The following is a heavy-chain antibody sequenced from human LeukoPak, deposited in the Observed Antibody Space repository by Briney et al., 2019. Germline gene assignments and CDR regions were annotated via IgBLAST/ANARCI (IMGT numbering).Heavy chain of an antibody. CDR1: GSIFTSYW. V-gene: IGHV5-51*01. J-gene: IGHJ4*02. CDR3: ARQLSGWSKLIDY. CDR2: IYPGDSDT. Sequence: GASLEISCKGSGSIFTSYWIGWVRQLPGKGLEWMGIIYPGDSDTRYSPSFQGQVTISDDKSISTAYLQWSSLKASDTAMYYCARQLSGWSKLIDYWGQGTLVTVSS. D-gene: IGHD6-19*01.